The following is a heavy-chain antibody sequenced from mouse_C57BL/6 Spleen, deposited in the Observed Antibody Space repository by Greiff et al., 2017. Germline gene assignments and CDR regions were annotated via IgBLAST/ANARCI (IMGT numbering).Heavy chain of an antibody. D-gene: IGHD2-5*01. Sequence: QVQLQQPGAELVRPGSSVKLSCKASGYTFTSYWMAWVKQRPGQGLEWIGNIYPSDSETHYNQKFKDKATLTVDKSSITAYMQLSSLTSEDSAVYYCASMYYSNYGYAMDYWGQGTSVTVSS. CDR2: IYPSDSET. CDR1: GYTFTSYW. V-gene: IGHV1-61*01. CDR3: ASMYYSNYGYAMDY. J-gene: IGHJ4*01.